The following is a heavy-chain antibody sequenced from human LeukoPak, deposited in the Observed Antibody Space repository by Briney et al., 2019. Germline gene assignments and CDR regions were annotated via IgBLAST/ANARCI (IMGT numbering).Heavy chain of an antibody. CDR3: ARAYYYYYDIDV. CDR1: GYTFTSYD. Sequence: ASVKVSCKASGYTFTSYDINWVRQATGQGLEWMGWMNPNSGNTGYAQKFQGRVTITRNTSISTAYMELSSLRSEDTAVYYCARAYYYYYDIDVWGKGTTVTVSS. V-gene: IGHV1-8*03. J-gene: IGHJ6*03. CDR2: MNPNSGNT.